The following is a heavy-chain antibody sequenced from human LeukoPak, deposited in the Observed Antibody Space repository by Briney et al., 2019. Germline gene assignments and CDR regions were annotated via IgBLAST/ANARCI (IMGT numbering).Heavy chain of an antibody. V-gene: IGHV4-59*01. CDR3: AGPSSSRYNWFDP. CDR2: IYYSGST. D-gene: IGHD6-13*01. CDR1: GGSISSYY. Sequence: SETLSLTCTVSGGSISSYYWSWIRQPPGKGLEWIGYIYYSGSTNYNPSLKSRVTISVDTSKNQFSLKLSSVTAADTAVYYCAGPSSSRYNWFDPWGQGTLVTVSS. J-gene: IGHJ5*02.